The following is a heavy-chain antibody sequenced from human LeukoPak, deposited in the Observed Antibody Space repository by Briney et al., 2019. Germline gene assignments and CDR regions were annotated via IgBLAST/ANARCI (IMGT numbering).Heavy chain of an antibody. Sequence: GRSLRLSSDASVFTFDDYSMHWVRQRPGKDLQWVSLITWDGGSTFYVDSVKGRFTISRDNSRESLSLQMNGLSTDDTGLYYCARERDRVIDYWGQGTLVTVSS. CDR3: ARERDRVIDY. V-gene: IGHV3-43*01. CDR1: VFTFDDYS. J-gene: IGHJ4*02. CDR2: ITWDGGST. D-gene: IGHD5-12*01.